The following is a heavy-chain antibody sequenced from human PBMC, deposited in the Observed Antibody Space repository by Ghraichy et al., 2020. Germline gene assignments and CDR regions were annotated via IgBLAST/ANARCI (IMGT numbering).Heavy chain of an antibody. CDR3: ARGGGNNWSNWCFDL. CDR1: GGSINNYY. V-gene: IGHV4-59*01. Sequence: SETLSLTCTVSGGSINNYYWSWIRQPPGKGVEWIADIYSSGSTNYNPSLKSRVTVSVQTSKKQFSLKLSSVTAADTAVYHCARGGGNNWSNWCFDLWGRGTLVTVSS. J-gene: IGHJ2*01. D-gene: IGHD1-1*01. CDR2: IYSSGST.